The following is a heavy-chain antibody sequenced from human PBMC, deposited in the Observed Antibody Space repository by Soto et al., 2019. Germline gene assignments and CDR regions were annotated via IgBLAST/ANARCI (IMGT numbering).Heavy chain of an antibody. CDR3: ARVPLIGGVPAATTQNWFDP. V-gene: IGHV1-18*01. D-gene: IGHD2-2*01. Sequence: ASVKVSCKASGYTFTSYGISWVRQAPGQGLEWMGWISAYNGNTNYAQKLQGRVTMTTDTSTSTAYMELRSLRSDDTAVYYCARVPLIGGVPAATTQNWFDPWGQGTLVTVSS. CDR1: GYTFTSYG. J-gene: IGHJ5*02. CDR2: ISAYNGNT.